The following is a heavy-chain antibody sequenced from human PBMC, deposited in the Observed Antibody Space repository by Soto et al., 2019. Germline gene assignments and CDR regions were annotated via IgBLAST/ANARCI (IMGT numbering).Heavy chain of an antibody. Sequence: QITLKESGPTLVKPTQTLTLTCTFSGFSLSTSGVGVGWIRQPPGKALEWLALIYWDDDKRYSPSLKSRLTITKYTSKNLVVLTMTHMDPVDTATSYCAHTRVTTPFDYWGQGTLVTVSS. CDR3: AHTRVTTPFDY. J-gene: IGHJ4*02. CDR2: IYWDDDK. V-gene: IGHV2-5*02. CDR1: GFSLSTSGVG. D-gene: IGHD4-17*01.